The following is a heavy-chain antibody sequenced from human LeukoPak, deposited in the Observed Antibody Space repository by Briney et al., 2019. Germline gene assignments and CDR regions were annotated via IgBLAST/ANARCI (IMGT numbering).Heavy chain of an antibody. CDR2: TSYDGANK. D-gene: IGHD3-9*01. CDR3: ARDRARDDGYFDWLSCFLDY. CDR1: GFNFSGYA. V-gene: IGHV3-30-3*01. Sequence: PGGSLRLSCAASGFNFSGYAMHWVREAPGNGLEWVAATSYDGANKYYTDSVKGRFTISRDNSKNTLYVQMNSLRAEDTAVYCCARDRARDDGYFDWLSCFLDYWGQGTLVSISS. J-gene: IGHJ4*02.